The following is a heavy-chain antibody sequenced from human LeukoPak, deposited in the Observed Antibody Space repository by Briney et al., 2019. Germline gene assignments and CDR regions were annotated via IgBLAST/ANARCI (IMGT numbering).Heavy chain of an antibody. J-gene: IGHJ5*02. CDR3: ARHLPGSSWSWFDP. V-gene: IGHV4-39*01. CDR2: IYYSGST. CDR1: GGSISSSSYY. Sequence: SETLSLTCTVSGGSISSSSYYWGWIRRPPGKGLEWIGSIYYSGSTYYNPSLKSRVTISVDTSKNQFSLKLSSVTAADTAVYYCARHLPGSSWSWFDPWGQGTLVTVSS. D-gene: IGHD6-13*01.